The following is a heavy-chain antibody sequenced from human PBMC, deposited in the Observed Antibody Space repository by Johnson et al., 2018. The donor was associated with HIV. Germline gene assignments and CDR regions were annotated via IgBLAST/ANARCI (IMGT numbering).Heavy chain of an antibody. CDR2: IGTAGDT. J-gene: IGHJ3*02. V-gene: IGHV3-13*01. CDR1: GFTFSSYD. Sequence: VQLVESGGGVVRPGGSLRLSCAASGFTFSSYDMHWVRQATGKGLEWVSAIGTAGDTYYPGSVKGRFTISRENAKNSLYLQMNSLRAEDTAVYYCARDRSENAFDIWGQGTMVTVSS. CDR3: ARDRSENAFDI.